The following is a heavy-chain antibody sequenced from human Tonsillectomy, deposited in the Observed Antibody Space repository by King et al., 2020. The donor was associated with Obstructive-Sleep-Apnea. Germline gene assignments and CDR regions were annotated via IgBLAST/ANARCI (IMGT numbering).Heavy chain of an antibody. V-gene: IGHV3-30-3*01. D-gene: IGHD2-15*01. CDR3: ARDSYCSGGSCYSHFDY. CDR2: ISYEGSNN. J-gene: IGHJ4*02. CDR1: GFTFSNYA. Sequence: VQLVQSGGGVVQPGRSLRLSCVASGFTFSNYAMHWVRQSPVKGLEWVGSISYEGSNNFYAVSLKGRFTISRDNSKNTLYLEMKSLRAEDTAVYYCARDSYCSGGSCYSHFDYWGQGTLVTVSS.